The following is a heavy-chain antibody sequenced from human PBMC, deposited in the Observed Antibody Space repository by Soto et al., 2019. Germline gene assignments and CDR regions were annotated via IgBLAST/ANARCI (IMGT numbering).Heavy chain of an antibody. CDR1: GFTFSSYA. V-gene: IGHV3-23*01. D-gene: IGHD2-2*01. CDR3: AKDLWSGLDVPAAIFSL. CDR2: ISGSGGST. J-gene: IGHJ4*02. Sequence: GGSLRLSCAASGFTFSSYAMSWVRQAPGKGLEWVSAISGSGGSTYYADSVKGRFTISRDNSKNTLYLQMNSLRAEDTAVYYCAKDLWSGLDVPAAIFSLWGQGTLVTVSS.